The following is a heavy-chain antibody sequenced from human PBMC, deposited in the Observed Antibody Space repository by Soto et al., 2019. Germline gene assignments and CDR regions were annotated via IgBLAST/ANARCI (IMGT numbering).Heavy chain of an antibody. V-gene: IGHV3-23*01. CDR1: GFTFSSYA. Sequence: TGGSLRLSCAASGFTFSSYAMSWVRQAPGKGLEWVAAIRCNGSSTYYADSVKGRFTISRDNSKNTLYLQMNSLRAEDTAVYYCAKGIAAAGFDYWGQGTLVTVSS. J-gene: IGHJ4*02. CDR3: AKGIAAAGFDY. D-gene: IGHD6-13*01. CDR2: IRCNGSST.